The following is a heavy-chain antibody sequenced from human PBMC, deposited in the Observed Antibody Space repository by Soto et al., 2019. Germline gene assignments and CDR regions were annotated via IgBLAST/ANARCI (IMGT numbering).Heavy chain of an antibody. Sequence: GGSLRLSCAASGFTFSSYAMNWVRQAAGKGLEWVSAIGGSGSDTYYADSVKGRFTISRDNSKNTLYLQMNSLRAEDTAVYYCASGYCGSTSCLSMDVWRQRTTVTVSS. J-gene: IGHJ6*02. V-gene: IGHV3-23*01. CDR1: GFTFSSYA. CDR2: IGGSGSDT. D-gene: IGHD2-2*03. CDR3: ASGYCGSTSCLSMDV.